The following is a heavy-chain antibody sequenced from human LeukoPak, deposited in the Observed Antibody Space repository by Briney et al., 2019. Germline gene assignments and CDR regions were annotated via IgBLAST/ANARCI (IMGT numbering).Heavy chain of an antibody. CDR1: GGTFSSYA. CDR2: IIPILGIA. J-gene: IGHJ3*02. V-gene: IGHV1-69*04. CDR3: ATGYHVLDAFDI. Sequence: SVKVSCKASGGTFSSYAISWVRQAPGQGLEWMGRIIPILGIANYAQKFQGRVTITADKSTSTAYTELSSLRSEDTAVYYCATGYHVLDAFDIWGQGTMVTVSS. D-gene: IGHD2-2*01.